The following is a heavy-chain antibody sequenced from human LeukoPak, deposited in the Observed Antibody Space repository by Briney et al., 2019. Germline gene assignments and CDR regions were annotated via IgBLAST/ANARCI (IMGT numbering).Heavy chain of an antibody. CDR1: GGSISNYY. D-gene: IGHD1-26*01. V-gene: IGHV4-4*07. Sequence: KPSETLSLTCTVSGGSISNYYWSWIRQPAGKGLEWIGRIYSSGSTDYNPSLKSRVTMSADTSKNQFSLKLSSVTAADTAVYYCARSEYSGSYFLDDWGQGTLVTVSS. CDR3: ARSEYSGSYFLDD. J-gene: IGHJ4*02. CDR2: IYSSGST.